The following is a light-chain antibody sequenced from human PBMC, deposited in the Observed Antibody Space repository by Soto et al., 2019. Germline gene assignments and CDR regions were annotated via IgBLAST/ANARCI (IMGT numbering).Light chain of an antibody. J-gene: IGLJ3*02. CDR3: CSYAGNGAWV. V-gene: IGLV1-44*01. CDR2: EVN. CDR1: SSNIGSNT. Sequence: HSVLTQLPSASGTPGQRVTISCSGSSSNIGSNTVNWYQQIPGKAPKLIIFEVNRRPSGVSDRFSGSKSGNTASLTISGLQAEDEADFFCCSYAGNGAWVFGGGTQLTVL.